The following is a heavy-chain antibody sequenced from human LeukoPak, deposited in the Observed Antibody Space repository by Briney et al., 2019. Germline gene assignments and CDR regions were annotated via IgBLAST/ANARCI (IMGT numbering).Heavy chain of an antibody. Sequence: GGSLRLSCTASGFTFGDYAMSWIRQAPGKGLEWVGVIRSKAYGRTTEYAASVKGRFTIPREDSKSIAYLHMNSLKTEDTAVYSCTRDLDSSGFCDYWGQGTLVTVSS. V-gene: IGHV3-49*03. CDR2: IRSKAYGRTT. J-gene: IGHJ4*02. D-gene: IGHD3-22*01. CDR3: TRDLDSSGFCDY. CDR1: GFTFGDYA.